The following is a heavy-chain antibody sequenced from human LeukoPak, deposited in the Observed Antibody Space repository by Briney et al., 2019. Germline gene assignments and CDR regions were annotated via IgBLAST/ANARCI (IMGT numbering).Heavy chain of an antibody. Sequence: GGSLRLSCAASGFTFSRFWMHWVRQPPGKGLVWVSRIDTDGSTTTYADSVKGRFTISRDNAKNTVYLQINSLRAEDTAVYYCARDELRGGPRGDAFDFGGQGTMVTVSS. CDR1: GFTFSRFW. D-gene: IGHD3-10*01. CDR2: IDTDGSTT. V-gene: IGHV3-74*01. CDR3: ARDELRGGPRGDAFDF. J-gene: IGHJ3*01.